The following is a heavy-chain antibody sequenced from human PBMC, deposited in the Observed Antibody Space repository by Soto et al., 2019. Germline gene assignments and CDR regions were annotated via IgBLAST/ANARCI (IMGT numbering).Heavy chain of an antibody. D-gene: IGHD3-22*01. CDR1: GGTFSSYA. V-gene: IGHV1-69*01. CDR2: IIPIFGTA. Sequence: VQLVQSGAEVKKPGSSVKVSCKASGGTFSSYAISWVRQAPGQGLEWMGGIIPIFGTANYAQKFQGRVTITADESTSTAYMELSSLRSEDTAVYYCARGSLSRYYYDSSGYYYGLDYWGQGTLVTVSS. CDR3: ARGSLSRYYYDSSGYYYGLDY. J-gene: IGHJ4*02.